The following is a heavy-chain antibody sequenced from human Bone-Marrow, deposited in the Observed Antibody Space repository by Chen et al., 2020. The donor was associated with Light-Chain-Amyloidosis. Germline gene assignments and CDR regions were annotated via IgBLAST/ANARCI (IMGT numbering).Heavy chain of an antibody. J-gene: IGHJ4*02. V-gene: IGHV5-51*01. CDR3: TRGGDGYNFDF. CDR1: GHTSPNYW. Sequence: EVQLEQSGPAAKKLGESLKITCKGPGHTSPNYWIGWVRQMPGKGLEWRGVIYPDDSDARCSPSFECQVAVTANRTITTAYLQLRVLMGTVTAIYCCTRGGDGYNFDFWGQGTLVTVSS. D-gene: IGHD3-16*01. CDR2: IYPDDSDA.